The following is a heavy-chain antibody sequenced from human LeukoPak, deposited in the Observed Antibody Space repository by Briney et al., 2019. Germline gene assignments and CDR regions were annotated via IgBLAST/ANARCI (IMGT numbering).Heavy chain of an antibody. CDR2: ISYDGSNK. CDR3: AKQSPYGGRFGVDDD. CDR1: GFTFSSYG. D-gene: IGHD1-26*01. Sequence: GRSLRLSCAASGFTFSSYGMHWVRQAPGKGLEWVAVISYDGSNKYYADSVKGRFTISRDNSKNTLYLQMNSLRAEDTAVYYCAKQSPYGGRFGVDDDWGRGTLVTVSS. V-gene: IGHV3-30*18. J-gene: IGHJ4*02.